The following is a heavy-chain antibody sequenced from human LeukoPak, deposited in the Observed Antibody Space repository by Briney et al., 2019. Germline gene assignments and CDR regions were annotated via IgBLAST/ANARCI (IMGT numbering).Heavy chain of an antibody. V-gene: IGHV7-4-1*02. CDR2: INTITGNP. D-gene: IGHD3-3*01. CDR3: ARDQDFRSGQHRRDFDY. Sequence: ASVKVSCKASGYTFTSFAMNWVRQAPGQGPEWMGWINTITGNPTYAQGFTGRFVFSLDTSVSTAYLQISSLKAEDTAVYYCARDQDFRSGQHRRDFDYWGQGTLVTVSS. CDR1: GYTFTSFA. J-gene: IGHJ4*02.